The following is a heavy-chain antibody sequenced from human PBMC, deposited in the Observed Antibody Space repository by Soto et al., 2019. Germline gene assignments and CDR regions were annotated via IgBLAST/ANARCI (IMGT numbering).Heavy chain of an antibody. CDR2: ISYDAIDK. D-gene: IGHD2-2*01. J-gene: IGHJ6*02. CDR1: GFSFTSDA. CDR3: APDSGCQLRDKYFYYGRAV. V-gene: IGHV3-30*03. Sequence: QGQLVESGGGVVEPGRSLRLSCAASGFSFTSDARNWLRQTPGKGLEWVAAISYDAIDKKYACSVKGRFTVSRDTVKNTVSLQMNSLRPEDTAVYYCAPDSGCQLRDKYFYYGRAVWGQVNMFTVSS.